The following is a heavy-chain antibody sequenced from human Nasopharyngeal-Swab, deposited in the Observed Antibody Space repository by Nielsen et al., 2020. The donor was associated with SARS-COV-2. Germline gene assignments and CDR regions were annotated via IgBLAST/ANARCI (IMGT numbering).Heavy chain of an antibody. Sequence: SETLSTCTVSGGSISSYYWSWIRQPPGKGLEWIGYIYYSGSTNYNPSLKSRVTISVDTSKNQFSLKLSSVTAADTAVYYCARGGYNSYYYYYYYMDVWGQGTTVTVSS. V-gene: IGHV4-59*01. J-gene: IGHJ6*03. CDR3: ARGGYNSYYYYYYYMDV. D-gene: IGHD1-1*01. CDR2: IYYSGST. CDR1: GGSISSYY.